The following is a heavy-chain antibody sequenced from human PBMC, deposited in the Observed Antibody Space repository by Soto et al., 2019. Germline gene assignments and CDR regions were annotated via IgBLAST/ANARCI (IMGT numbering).Heavy chain of an antibody. CDR3: TTESMVWFGELSYYYYYMDV. CDR1: GFTFSNAW. Sequence: PGGSLRLSCAASGFTFSNAWMSWVRQAPGKGLERVGRIKSKTDGGTTDYAAPVKGRFTISRDDSKNTLYLQMNSLKTEDTAVYYCTTESMVWFGELSYYYYYMDVWGKGTTVTVSS. V-gene: IGHV3-15*01. J-gene: IGHJ6*03. CDR2: IKSKTDGGTT. D-gene: IGHD3-10*01.